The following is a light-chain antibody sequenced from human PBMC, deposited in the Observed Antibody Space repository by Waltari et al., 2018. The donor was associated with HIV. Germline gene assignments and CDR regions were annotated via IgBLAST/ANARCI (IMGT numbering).Light chain of an antibody. V-gene: IGLV2-11*01. CDR1: SSYVGGFNY. J-gene: IGLJ2*01. CDR3: CSYAGNYTFV. CDR2: DVS. Sequence: QSALTQPRSVSGSPGQSVTIPCTGNSSYVGGFNYVSWYQQHPGKAPKFMIYDVSKRPSGVPDRFSGSKSGNTASLTISGLQAEDEADYYCCSYAGNYTFVFGGGTKLTVL.